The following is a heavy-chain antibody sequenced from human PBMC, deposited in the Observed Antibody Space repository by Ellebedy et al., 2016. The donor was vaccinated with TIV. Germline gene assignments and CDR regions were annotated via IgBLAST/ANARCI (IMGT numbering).Heavy chain of an antibody. CDR2: ISGSGGST. D-gene: IGHD6-13*01. Sequence: GGSLRLXCAASGFTFSSHAMSWVRQAPGRGLEWVSAISGSGGSTCYADSVEGRFTISRDNSKNTLYLQMNNLRAEDTAVYYCAREAGITAAGTRGDFDYWGQGTLVTVSS. V-gene: IGHV3-23*01. J-gene: IGHJ4*02. CDR3: AREAGITAAGTRGDFDY. CDR1: GFTFSSHA.